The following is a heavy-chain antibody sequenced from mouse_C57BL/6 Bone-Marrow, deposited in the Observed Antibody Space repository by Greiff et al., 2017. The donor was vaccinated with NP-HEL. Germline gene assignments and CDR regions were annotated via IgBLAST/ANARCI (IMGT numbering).Heavy chain of an antibody. CDR1: GFNIKDDY. J-gene: IGHJ3*01. CDR3: TRALLNY. CDR2: IDPENGDT. Sequence: VHVKQSGAELVRPGASVKLSCTASGFNIKDDYMHWVKQRPEQGLEWIGWIDPENGDTEYASKFQGKATITADTSSNTAYLQLSSLTSEDTAVYYCTRALLNYWGQGTLVTVSA. D-gene: IGHD1-1*01. V-gene: IGHV14-4*01.